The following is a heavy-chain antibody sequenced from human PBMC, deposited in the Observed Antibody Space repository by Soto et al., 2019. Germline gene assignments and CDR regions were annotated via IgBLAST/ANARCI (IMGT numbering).Heavy chain of an antibody. CDR3: GKDSRGKYGVFDY. CDR1: GFAFSSYA. Sequence: GGSLRLSCAASGFAFSSYAMSWVRQAPGQGLEWVSAISDSGAGTYYADSVKGRFTISRDNSRNTLYLKVNSLRAEDTAVYYCGKDSRGKYGVFDYWGQGTLVTVSS. D-gene: IGHD3-16*01. J-gene: IGHJ4*02. CDR2: ISDSGAGT. V-gene: IGHV3-23*01.